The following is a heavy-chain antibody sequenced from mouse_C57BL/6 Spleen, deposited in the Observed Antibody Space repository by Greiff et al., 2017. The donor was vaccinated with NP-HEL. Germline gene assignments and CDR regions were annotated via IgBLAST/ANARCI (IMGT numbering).Heavy chain of an antibody. CDR1: GFTFSSYA. Sequence: EVHLVESGEGLVKPGGSLKLSCAASGFTFSSYAMSWVRQTPEKRLEWVAYISSGGDYIYYADTVKGRFTISRDNARNTLYLQMSSLKSEDTAMYYCTEDYDGGFAYWGQGTLVTVSA. V-gene: IGHV5-9-1*02. J-gene: IGHJ3*01. CDR2: ISSGGDYI. D-gene: IGHD2-4*01. CDR3: TEDYDGGFAY.